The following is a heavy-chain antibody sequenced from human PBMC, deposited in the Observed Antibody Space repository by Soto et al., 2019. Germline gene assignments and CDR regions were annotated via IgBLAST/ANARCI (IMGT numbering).Heavy chain of an antibody. CDR3: ARAREPEYSSSIFFDY. V-gene: IGHV3-53*01. CDR2: SYSAGST. CDR1: GLTVSRTQ. Sequence: GSLRLSCAVSGLTVSRTQMSWVRQAPGKGLQWVSGSYSAGSTYYANAVKGRFTISRDISENKIFLELNGLTVYDTAVYYCARAREPEYSSSIFFDYWGRGTVVTVSS. J-gene: IGHJ4*01. D-gene: IGHD6-6*01.